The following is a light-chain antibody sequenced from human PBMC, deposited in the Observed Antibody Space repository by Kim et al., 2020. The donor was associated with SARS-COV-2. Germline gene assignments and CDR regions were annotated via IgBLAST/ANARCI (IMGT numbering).Light chain of an antibody. J-gene: IGLJ7*01. V-gene: IGLV3-21*04. CDR2: YDS. Sequence: SYELTQPPSLSVAPGKTATITCGGNNIGSKSVHWYQQRPGQAPLVVIYYDSDRPSGIPERFSGSNSGNTATLTISRVEAGDEADYYCQVWDSGSDHWVFGGGTQLTVL. CDR1: NIGSKS. CDR3: QVWDSGSDHWV.